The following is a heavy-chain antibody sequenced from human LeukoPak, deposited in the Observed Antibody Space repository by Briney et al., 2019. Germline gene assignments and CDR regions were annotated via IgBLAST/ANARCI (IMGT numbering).Heavy chain of an antibody. Sequence: SETLSLTCTVSGGSISSSSYYWGWIRQPPGKGLGWIGTIYYSGSTYYNPSLKSRVTISVDTSKNQFSLKLSSVTAADTAVYYCARLRFAYSSSWYYFDYWGQGTLVTVSS. CDR1: GGSISSSSYY. CDR3: ARLRFAYSSSWYYFDY. CDR2: IYYSGST. J-gene: IGHJ4*02. V-gene: IGHV4-39*01. D-gene: IGHD6-13*01.